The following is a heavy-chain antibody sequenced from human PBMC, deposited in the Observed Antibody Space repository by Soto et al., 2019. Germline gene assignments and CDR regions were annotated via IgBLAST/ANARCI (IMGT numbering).Heavy chain of an antibody. CDR2: IIPILGIA. J-gene: IGHJ6*03. CDR3: ARNRGGYSYGYFGYMDV. CDR1: GGTFSSYT. Sequence: GASAKLSWKASGGTFSSYTIGWLRQSPGQGLEWMGRIIPILGIANYAQKFQGRVTITADKSTSTAYMELSSLRSEDTAVYYCARNRGGYSYGYFGYMDVWGKGTTVTVS. D-gene: IGHD5-18*01. V-gene: IGHV1-69*02.